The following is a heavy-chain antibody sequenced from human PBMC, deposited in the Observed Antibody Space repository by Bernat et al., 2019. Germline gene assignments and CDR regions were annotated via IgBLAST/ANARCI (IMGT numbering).Heavy chain of an antibody. J-gene: IGHJ1*01. CDR1: GFTFSSYW. CDR3: ARPRGGDYDEAGFAEYFQH. D-gene: IGHD4-17*01. Sequence: EVQLVESGGGLVQPGGSLRLSCAASGFTFSSYWMSWVRQAPGKGLEWVANIKQDGSEKYYVDSVKGRFTISRDNAKNSLYLQMNSLRAEDTAVYYCARPRGGDYDEAGFAEYFQHWGQGTLVTVSS. V-gene: IGHV3-7*04. CDR2: IKQDGSEK.